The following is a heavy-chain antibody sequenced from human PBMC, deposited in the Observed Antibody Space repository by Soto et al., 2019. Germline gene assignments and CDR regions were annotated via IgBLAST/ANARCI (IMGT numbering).Heavy chain of an antibody. J-gene: IGHJ3*01. V-gene: IGHV3-23*01. Sequence: HPGGSLRLSCAASGFTFSRYAMIWVRQAPGKGLEWVSAISGSGHSTYYTDSVTGRFTISRDNSKDTLYLHMNSLRAGDTAVYYCARHPNGDYVGAFDLWGQGTMVTVSS. CDR3: ARHPNGDYVGAFDL. CDR2: ISGSGHST. CDR1: GFTFSRYA. D-gene: IGHD4-17*01.